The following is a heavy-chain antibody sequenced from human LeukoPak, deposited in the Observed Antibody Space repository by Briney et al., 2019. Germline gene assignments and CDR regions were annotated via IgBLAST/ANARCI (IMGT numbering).Heavy chain of an antibody. D-gene: IGHD2-2*02. J-gene: IGHJ4*02. CDR1: GFTFSSYG. Sequence: RGSLRLSCAASGFTFSSYGMHWVRQAPGKGLEWVAVIWYDGSNKYYAGSVKGRFTISRDNSKNTLYLQMNSLRAEDTAVYYCARVKYCSSTSCCTFDYWGQGTLVTVSS. V-gene: IGHV3-33*01. CDR3: ARVKYCSSTSCCTFDY. CDR2: IWYDGSNK.